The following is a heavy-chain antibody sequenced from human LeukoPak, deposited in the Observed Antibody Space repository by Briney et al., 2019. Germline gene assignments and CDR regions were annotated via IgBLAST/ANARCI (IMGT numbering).Heavy chain of an antibody. CDR1: GFIFSNYV. D-gene: IGHD6-19*01. Sequence: PGGSLRLSCEASGFIFSNYVMSWVRQTPGKGLEWVSDISGVGGSTYYADSVKGRFTISRDNSKNTLYLQMNSLRAEDTAVYYCAKPCRSGLSPFDAFDIWGQGTMVTVSS. J-gene: IGHJ3*02. CDR3: AKPCRSGLSPFDAFDI. CDR2: ISGVGGST. V-gene: IGHV3-23*01.